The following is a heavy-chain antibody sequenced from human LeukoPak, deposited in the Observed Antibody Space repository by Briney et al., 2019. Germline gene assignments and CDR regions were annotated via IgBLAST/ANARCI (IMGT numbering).Heavy chain of an antibody. CDR2: IYHSGST. J-gene: IGHJ4*02. Sequence: GSLRLSCAASGFTFSSYAMSWVRQAPGKGLEWIASIYHSGSTYHNPSLKSRVTISVDMSKNQFSLKLTSVTAADTAVYYCARNPTVGANRWFDYWGQGTLVTVSS. D-gene: IGHD1-26*01. CDR1: GFTFSSYA. CDR3: ARNPTVGANRWFDY. V-gene: IGHV4-38-2*01.